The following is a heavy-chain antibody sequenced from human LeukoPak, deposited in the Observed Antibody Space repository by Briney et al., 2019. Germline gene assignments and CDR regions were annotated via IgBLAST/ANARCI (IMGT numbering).Heavy chain of an antibody. CDR1: GGSVSSGSSY. V-gene: IGHV4-61*01. D-gene: IGHD3-22*01. CDR3: AGESSSGVDY. CDR2: IYYSGST. Sequence: SETLSLTCTVSGGSVSSGSSYWSWIRQPPGKGLEWIGYIYYSGSTNYNPSLKSRVTISVDTSKNQFSLKLSSVTAADTAVYYCAGESSSGVDYWGQGTLVTVSS. J-gene: IGHJ4*02.